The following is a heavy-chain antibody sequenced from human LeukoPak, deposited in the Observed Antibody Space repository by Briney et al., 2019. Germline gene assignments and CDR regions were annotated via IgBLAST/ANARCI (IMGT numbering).Heavy chain of an antibody. CDR3: ARDKVGGSEPGGRYNSFDP. CDR2: ISAYSGDT. Sequence: ASVKVSCQASGYLFKSYGIHWVRQAPGQGLEWMGWISAYSGDTELAQRFQDRVTLTRDTSTTTMYMELRSLRLDDTAIYYCARDKVGGSEPGGRYNSFDPWGQGTLVSVSS. V-gene: IGHV1-18*01. D-gene: IGHD3-16*01. CDR1: GYLFKSYG. J-gene: IGHJ5*02.